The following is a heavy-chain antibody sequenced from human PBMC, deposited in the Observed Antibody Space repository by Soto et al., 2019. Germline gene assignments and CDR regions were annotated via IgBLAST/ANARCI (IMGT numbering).Heavy chain of an antibody. J-gene: IGHJ4*02. CDR1: GLTFSDYY. CDR3: ARAGEYCGGDCWFDF. D-gene: IGHD2-21*02. CDR2: ISSSSSYT. V-gene: IGHV3-11*06. Sequence: GSLRLSCAASGLTFSDYYMSWIRQAPGKGLEWVSYISSSSSYTNYADSVKGRFTISRDNAKNSLYLQMNSLRAEDTAVYYCARAGEYCGGDCWFDFWGQGTLVTGSS.